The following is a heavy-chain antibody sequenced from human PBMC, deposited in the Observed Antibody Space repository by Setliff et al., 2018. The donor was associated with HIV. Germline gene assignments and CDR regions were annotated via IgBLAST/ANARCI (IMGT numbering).Heavy chain of an antibody. CDR2: ISHSGSP. CDR1: DGSFSGYY. V-gene: IGHV4-34*01. J-gene: IGHJ4*02. CDR3: ARLRMETLMQHFDY. Sequence: SETLSLTCAVNDGSFSGYYWTWIRQPPGKGLEWIGEISHSGSPNYNPSLKSRVTMSRDTSKNQLSLSLSSVTAADTAVYYCARLRMETLMQHFDYWGQGTLVTVSS. D-gene: IGHD2-8*01.